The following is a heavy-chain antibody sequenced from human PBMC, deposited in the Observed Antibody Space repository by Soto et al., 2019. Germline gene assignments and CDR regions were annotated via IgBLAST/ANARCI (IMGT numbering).Heavy chain of an antibody. CDR1: GFTFSSYG. J-gene: IGHJ4*02. CDR3: ARDSGTVPY. V-gene: IGHV3-33*01. D-gene: IGHD1-1*01. CDR2: IWYDGSNK. Sequence: GGSLRLSCAASGFTFSSYGMHWVRQAPGKGLKWVAVIWYDGSNKYYADSVKGRFTISRDNSKNTLYLQMNSLRAEDTAVYYCARDSGTVPYWGQGTLVTVSS.